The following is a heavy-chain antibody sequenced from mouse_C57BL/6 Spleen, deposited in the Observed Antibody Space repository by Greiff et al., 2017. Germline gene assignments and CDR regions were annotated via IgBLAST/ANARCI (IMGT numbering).Heavy chain of an antibody. CDR1: GYTFTSYW. V-gene: IGHV1-55*01. Sequence: QVQLQQPGAELVKPGASVKMSCKASGYTFTSYWITWVKQRPGQGLEWIGDIYPGSGSTNYNEKFKSKATLTVNTSSSTAYMQLSSLPSEESAVDYGARSGYSYYEDYWGQGTTLTVSS. J-gene: IGHJ2*01. CDR2: IYPGSGST. CDR3: ARSGYSYYEDY. D-gene: IGHD2-12*01.